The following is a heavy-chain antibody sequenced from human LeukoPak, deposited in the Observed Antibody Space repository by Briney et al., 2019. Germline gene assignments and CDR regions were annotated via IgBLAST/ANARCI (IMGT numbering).Heavy chain of an antibody. CDR2: INHSGST. V-gene: IGHV4-38-2*02. CDR3: ARAPERWYSYGSYTYHYMDV. J-gene: IGHJ6*03. D-gene: IGHD3-10*01. CDR1: GFSINSGYF. Sequence: SETLSLTCTVSGFSINSGYFWGWIRQPPGKGLEWIGEINHSGSTNYNPSLKSRVTISVDTSKNQFSLKLSSVTAADTAIYYCARAPERWYSYGSYTYHYMDVWGRGTTVTVSS.